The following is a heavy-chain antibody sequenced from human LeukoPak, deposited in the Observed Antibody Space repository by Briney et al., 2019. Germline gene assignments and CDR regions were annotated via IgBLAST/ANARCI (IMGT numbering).Heavy chain of an antibody. V-gene: IGHV4-61*02. CDR2: IYTSGST. CDR1: GGSISSGSYY. D-gene: IGHD6-19*01. Sequence: PSETLSLTCTVSGGSISSGSYYWSWIRQPAGKGLEWIGRIYTSGSTNYNPSLKSRVTISVDTSKNQFSLKLSSVTAADTAVYYCARDVGVAVAGLDYWGQGTLVTVSS. J-gene: IGHJ4*02. CDR3: ARDVGVAVAGLDY.